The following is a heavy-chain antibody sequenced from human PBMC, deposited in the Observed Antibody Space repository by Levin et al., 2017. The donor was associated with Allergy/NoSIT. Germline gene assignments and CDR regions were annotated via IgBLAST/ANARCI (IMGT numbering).Heavy chain of an antibody. J-gene: IGHJ4*02. Sequence: GGSLRLSCAASGFTFSSYAMHWVRQAPGKGLEWVAVISYDGSNKYYADSVKGRFTISRDNSKNTLYLQMNSLRAEDTAVYYCAREEGPGVPAAEFDYWGQGTLVTVSS. CDR2: ISYDGSNK. CDR1: GFTFSSYA. V-gene: IGHV3-30-3*01. CDR3: AREEGPGVPAAEFDY. D-gene: IGHD2-2*01.